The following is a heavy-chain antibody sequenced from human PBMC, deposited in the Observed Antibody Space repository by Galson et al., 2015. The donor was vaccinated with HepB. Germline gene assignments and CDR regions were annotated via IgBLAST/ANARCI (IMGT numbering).Heavy chain of an antibody. CDR3: AKGWSRSDY. J-gene: IGHJ4*02. V-gene: IGHV3-23*01. CDR1: GFTFSTYA. Sequence: SLRLSCAASGFTFSTYAMSWVRQAPGKGLECVSTIVGDGSNTYYADSVKGRFTIARDNPKNSLFLLMNSLRAEDTAVYYCAKGWSRSDYWGQGTLVTVSS. D-gene: IGHD3-3*01. CDR2: IVGDGSNT.